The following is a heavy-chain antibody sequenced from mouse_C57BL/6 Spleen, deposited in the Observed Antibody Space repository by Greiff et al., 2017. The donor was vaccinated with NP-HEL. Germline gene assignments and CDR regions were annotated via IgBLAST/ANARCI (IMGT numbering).Heavy chain of an antibody. J-gene: IGHJ4*01. CDR3: AREALRNYGGAMDY. CDR1: GYTFTDYN. V-gene: IGHV1-18*01. Sequence: EVQLQQSGPELVKPGASVKIPCKASGYTFTDYNMDWVKQSHGKSLEWIGDINPNNGGTIYNQKFKGKATLTVDKSSSTAYMELRSLTSEDTAVYYCAREALRNYGGAMDYWGQGTSVTVSS. CDR2: INPNNGGT. D-gene: IGHD1-1*01.